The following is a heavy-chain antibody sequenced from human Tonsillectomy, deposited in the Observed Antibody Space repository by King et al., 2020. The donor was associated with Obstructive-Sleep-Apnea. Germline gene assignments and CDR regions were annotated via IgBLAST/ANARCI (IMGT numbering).Heavy chain of an antibody. CDR2: TNHSGST. CDR1: GGSFSDYY. V-gene: IGHV4-34*01. Sequence: VQLQQWGAGLLKPSETLSLICAVYGGSFSDYYWSWICQPPGKGLEWIGETNHSGSTNYNPSLKSRLSISVDVSKNQLSLKLTSVTAADTAVYYCARGSGAADVNWFDPWGQGALVTVSS. CDR3: ARGSGAADVNWFDP. J-gene: IGHJ5*02. D-gene: IGHD6-13*01.